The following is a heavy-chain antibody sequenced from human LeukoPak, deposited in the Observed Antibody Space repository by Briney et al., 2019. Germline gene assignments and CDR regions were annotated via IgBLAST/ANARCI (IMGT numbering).Heavy chain of an antibody. CDR1: GGSFSGHY. D-gene: IGHD3-10*01. CDR3: ATDGMVRGPDAWFDS. Sequence: SETLSLTCAIYGGSFSGHYWSWIRQAPGKGLEWIREINHSGSTNYNPSLKSRVTMSVDTSKNQFSLKLSSVTAADTAVYYCATDGMVRGPDAWFDSWGQGTLVTVSS. V-gene: IGHV4-34*01. CDR2: INHSGST. J-gene: IGHJ5*01.